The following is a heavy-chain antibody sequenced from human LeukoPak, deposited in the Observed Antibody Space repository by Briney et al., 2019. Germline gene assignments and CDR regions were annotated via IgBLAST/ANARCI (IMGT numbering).Heavy chain of an antibody. CDR3: ARSGYYYDSSGYSRVMDY. CDR2: ISYDGSNK. CDR1: GFTFSSYA. J-gene: IGHJ4*02. Sequence: GGSLRLSCAASGFTFSSYAMHWVRQAPGKGLEGVAVISYDGSNKYYADSVKGRFTISRDNSKNTLYLQMNSLRAEDTAVHYCARSGYYYDSSGYSRVMDYWGQGTLVTVSS. D-gene: IGHD3-22*01. V-gene: IGHV3-30-3*01.